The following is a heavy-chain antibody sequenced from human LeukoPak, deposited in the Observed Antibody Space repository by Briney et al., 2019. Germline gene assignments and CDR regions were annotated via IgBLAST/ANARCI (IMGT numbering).Heavy chain of an antibody. CDR2: IYYSGST. D-gene: IGHD4-11*01. CDR3: VRTTVSKEGWFDP. J-gene: IGHJ5*02. Sequence: PSETLSLTCTVSGDSITNPSYYWGWIRQPPRKGLEFIGAIYYSGSTHYNPSLNRRVTMSIDASKNRFSLKVTPVTAADTAVYYCVRTTVSKEGWFDPWGQGTLVTVSS. V-gene: IGHV4-39*01. CDR1: GDSITNPSYY.